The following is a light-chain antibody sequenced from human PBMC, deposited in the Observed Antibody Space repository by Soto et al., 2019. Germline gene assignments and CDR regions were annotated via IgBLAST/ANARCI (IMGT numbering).Light chain of an antibody. CDR3: QQYNSEST. Sequence: DIQMTQSPSSLSASVGDRVTITCRASQSISQYLALYQQKPGKAPKLLIYDASSLEGGIPSRFSGSGSGTKFTLTISSLQPADFATYYCQQYNSESTFGQGTKLGIK. CDR1: QSISQY. V-gene: IGKV1-5*01. CDR2: DAS. J-gene: IGKJ2*01.